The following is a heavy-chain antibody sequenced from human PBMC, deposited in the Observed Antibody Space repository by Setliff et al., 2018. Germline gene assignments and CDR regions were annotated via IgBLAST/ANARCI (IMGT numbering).Heavy chain of an antibody. Sequence: LRLSCAASGFAFSSYSMNWVRQAPGKGLECVSSISAGTTYIYYADSVKGRFTISRDNAKNSLYLEMNSLRAEDTAVYYCARGPTLIDSWGQGTLVTVSS. CDR3: ARGPTLIDS. CDR2: ISAGTTYI. CDR1: GFAFSSYS. D-gene: IGHD3-16*01. J-gene: IGHJ4*02. V-gene: IGHV3-21*01.